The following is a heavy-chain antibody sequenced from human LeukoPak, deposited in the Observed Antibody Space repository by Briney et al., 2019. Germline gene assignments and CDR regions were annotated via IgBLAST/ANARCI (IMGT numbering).Heavy chain of an antibody. CDR3: AREGGGFDY. CDR1: GGSISSYS. J-gene: IGHJ4*02. CDR2: IYSSGSS. D-gene: IGHD3-16*01. V-gene: IGHV4-4*07. Sequence: PSETLSLTCTVSGGSISSYSWSWIRQPAGKGLDWIGRIYSSGSSKYNSSLKSRVIMSVDTSKNQFSLKLTSVTAADTAVYYCAREGGGFDYWGQGTLVTVSS.